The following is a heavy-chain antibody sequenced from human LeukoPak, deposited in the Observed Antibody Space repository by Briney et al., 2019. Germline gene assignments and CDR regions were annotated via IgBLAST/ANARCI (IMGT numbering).Heavy chain of an antibody. J-gene: IGHJ4*02. D-gene: IGHD3-3*01. Sequence: ASETLSLTCTVSSFSFTTDYYWGWIRQPPGKGLEWIGRVFRTGGTYYTPSLRNRASISLDMSKNQFSLSLHSVTAADTAVYYCSGERAGTIVDFWGRGTLVTVSS. CDR1: SFSFTTDYY. CDR3: SGERAGTIVDF. CDR2: VFRTGGT. V-gene: IGHV4-38-2*02.